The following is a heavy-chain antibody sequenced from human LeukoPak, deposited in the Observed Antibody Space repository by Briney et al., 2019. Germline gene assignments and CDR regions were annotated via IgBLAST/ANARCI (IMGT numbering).Heavy chain of an antibody. CDR3: ARIREKYQLLYGVGNAFDI. CDR2: MYYTGDT. J-gene: IGHJ3*02. D-gene: IGHD2-2*02. V-gene: IGHV4-59*12. CDR1: GGSLSNYY. Sequence: SETLSLTCTVSGGSLSNYYWSWIRQPPGKALEWIGYMYYTGDTNYNPSLKSRVTISVDTSKNQFSLKLSSVTAADTAVYYCARIREKYQLLYGVGNAFDIWGQGTMVTVSS.